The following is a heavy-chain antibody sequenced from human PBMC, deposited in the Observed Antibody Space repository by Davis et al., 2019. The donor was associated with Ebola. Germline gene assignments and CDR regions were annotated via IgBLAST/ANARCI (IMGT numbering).Heavy chain of an antibody. Sequence: GESLKISCTGSGYSFTSYWIGWVRQLPGKGLEWMGIIYPGDSDTRYSPSFQGQVTLSADKSITTAYLQWKSLKASDTAIYYCARQGGGSGRFTSFDYWGQGTLVTVPS. V-gene: IGHV5-51*01. CDR3: ARQGGGSGRFTSFDY. D-gene: IGHD1-26*01. CDR2: IYPGDSDT. CDR1: GYSFTSYW. J-gene: IGHJ4*02.